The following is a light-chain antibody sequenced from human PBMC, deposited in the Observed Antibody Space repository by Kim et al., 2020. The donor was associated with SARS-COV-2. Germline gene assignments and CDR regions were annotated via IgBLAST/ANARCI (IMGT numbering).Light chain of an antibody. CDR2: TNN. CDR1: TSNIETNT. Sequence: QSVLTQPPSVSGTPGQRVSISCSGSTSNIETNTVNWYQQLPGAAPKLLIHTNNQRPSGVPDRFSGSRFGTSASPTMSVLQSEDEADYFCAASEDSPDGYVFFGGGTQLTFL. J-gene: IGLJ2*01. V-gene: IGLV1-44*01. CDR3: AASEDSPDGYVF.